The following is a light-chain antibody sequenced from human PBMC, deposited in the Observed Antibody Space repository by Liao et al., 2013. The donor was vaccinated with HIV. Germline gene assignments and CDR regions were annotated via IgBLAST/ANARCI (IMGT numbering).Light chain of an antibody. J-gene: IGLJ3*02. CDR3: QVSESSTNQVV. V-gene: IGLV3-21*01. Sequence: SYVLTQPPSVSVAPGKTARITCGEYNIGSKSVHWYQQKPGQAPVLVIYYDSDRPSGIPERFSGSTSGTTVTLTISGVQAEDEADYFCQVSESSTNQVVFGGGTQLTVL. CDR1: NIGSKS. CDR2: YDS.